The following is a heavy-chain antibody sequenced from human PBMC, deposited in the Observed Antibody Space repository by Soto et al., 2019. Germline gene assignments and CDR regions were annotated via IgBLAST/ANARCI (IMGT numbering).Heavy chain of an antibody. Sequence: GGSLRLSCAASGFTFSSYAMSWVRQAPGKGLEWVSAISGSGGSTYYADSVKGRFTISRDNSKNTLYLQMNSLRAEDTAVYYCAKDPGGQLPARSYVDYWGQGTLVTVSS. CDR3: AKDPGGQLPARSYVDY. D-gene: IGHD6-6*01. CDR2: ISGSGGST. J-gene: IGHJ4*02. V-gene: IGHV3-23*01. CDR1: GFTFSSYA.